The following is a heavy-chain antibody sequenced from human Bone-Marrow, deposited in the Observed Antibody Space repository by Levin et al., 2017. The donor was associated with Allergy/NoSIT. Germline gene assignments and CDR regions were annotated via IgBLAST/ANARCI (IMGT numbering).Heavy chain of an antibody. J-gene: IGHJ6*02. V-gene: IGHV3-66*01. CDR1: GVAVSRNY. Sequence: GGSLRLSCAVSGVAVSRNYMSWVRQSPGKGLEYVSILYSGGNTYYADSVTGRFTISRDNSKNILYLQMNSLRVEDTAIYYCARVDTYDYYYGLDVWGQGTTVTVS. CDR2: LYSGGNT. CDR3: ARVDTYDYYYGLDV. D-gene: IGHD3/OR15-3a*01.